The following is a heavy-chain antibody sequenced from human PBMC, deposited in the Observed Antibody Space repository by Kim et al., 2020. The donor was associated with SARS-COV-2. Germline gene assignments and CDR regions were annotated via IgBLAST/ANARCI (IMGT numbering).Heavy chain of an antibody. V-gene: IGHV1-18*04. CDR1: GYTFTSYG. Sequence: ASVKVSCKASGYTFTSYGISWVRQAPGQGLEWMGWISAYNGNTNYAQKLQGRVTMTTDTSTSTAYMELRSLRSDDTAVYYCARVPSSYVRYYYGMDVWGQGTTVTVSS. CDR3: ARVPSSYVRYYYGMDV. J-gene: IGHJ6*02. D-gene: IGHD1-26*01. CDR2: ISAYNGNT.